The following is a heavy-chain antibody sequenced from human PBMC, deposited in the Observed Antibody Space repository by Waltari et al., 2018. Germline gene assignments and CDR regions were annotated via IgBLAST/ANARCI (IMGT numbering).Heavy chain of an antibody. J-gene: IGHJ3*02. CDR1: GFTFSSYG. CDR2: ISYDGSNK. V-gene: IGHV3-30*03. D-gene: IGHD4-17*01. Sequence: QVQLVESGGGVVQPGRSLRLSCAASGFTFSSYGMHWVRQAPGKGLGRVAGISYDGSNKYYADSVNGRFTISRDNSKNTLYLQMNGLRAEDTAVYYCASAAATVSIDSFDIWRQGTMVTVSS. CDR3: ASAAATVSIDSFDI.